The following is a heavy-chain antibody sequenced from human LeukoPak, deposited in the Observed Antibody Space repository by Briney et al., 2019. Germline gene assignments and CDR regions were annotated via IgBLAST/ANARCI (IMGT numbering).Heavy chain of an antibody. CDR1: GGSFSGYY. Sequence: SETLSLTCAVYGGSFSGYYWSWIRQPPGKGLEWIGEINHSGSTNYNPSLKSRVTISVDTSKNQFSLKLSSVTAADTAVYYCARGLFATVYYYYYYGMDVWGQGTTVIVSS. CDR3: ARGLFATVYYYYYYGMDV. D-gene: IGHD4-11*01. J-gene: IGHJ6*02. CDR2: INHSGST. V-gene: IGHV4-34*01.